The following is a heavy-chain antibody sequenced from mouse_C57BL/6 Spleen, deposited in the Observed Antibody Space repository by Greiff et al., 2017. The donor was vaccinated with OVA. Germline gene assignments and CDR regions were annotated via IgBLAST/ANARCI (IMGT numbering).Heavy chain of an antibody. CDR2: INYDGSSS. CDR1: GFTFSDYY. V-gene: IGHV5-16*01. J-gene: IGHJ2*01. Sequence: EVMLVESEGGLVQPGSSMKLSCTASGFTFSDYYMAWVRQVPEKGLEWVANINYDGSSSYYLDSLKSRFIISRDNAKNILYLQMSSLKSEDTATYYCARGGTRYYFDYWGQGTTLTVSS. CDR3: ARGGTRYYFDY. D-gene: IGHD3-3*01.